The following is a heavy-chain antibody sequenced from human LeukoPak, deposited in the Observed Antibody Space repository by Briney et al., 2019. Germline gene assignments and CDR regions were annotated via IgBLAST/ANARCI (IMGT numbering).Heavy chain of an antibody. V-gene: IGHV3-74*01. CDR1: GFTLSKYY. CDR3: TRVFVGDEYSSSGY. J-gene: IGHJ4*02. Sequence: GSLRLSCAASGFTLSKYYMHWVRQAPGKGLVWVSRFNSDGSKPIYPNSLKGRFTISRDNAKNTLYLQMNSLKVEDTAVYYCTRVFVGDEYSSSGYWGQGTLVTVSS. CDR2: FNSDGSKP. D-gene: IGHD6-13*01.